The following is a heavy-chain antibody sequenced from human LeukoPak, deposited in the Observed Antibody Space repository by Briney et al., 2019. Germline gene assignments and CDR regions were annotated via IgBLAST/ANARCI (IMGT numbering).Heavy chain of an antibody. V-gene: IGHV1-69*06. CDR1: GGTFSSYA. CDR2: IIPIFGTA. Sequence: GASVKVSCKASGGTFSSYAISWVRQAPGQGLEWMGGIIPIFGTANYAQKFQGRVTMTEDTSTDTAYMELSSLRSEDTAVYYCATRNWNDVYYYFDYWGQGTLVTVSS. CDR3: ATRNWNDVYYYFDY. D-gene: IGHD1-1*01. J-gene: IGHJ4*02.